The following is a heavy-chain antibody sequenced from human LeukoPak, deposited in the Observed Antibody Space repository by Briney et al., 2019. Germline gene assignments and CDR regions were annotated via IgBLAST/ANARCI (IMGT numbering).Heavy chain of an antibody. V-gene: IGHV3-74*01. CDR2: SDTEGSMT. CDR3: AREGSYLNSGGSYYLHWLDP. CDR1: GFTFSRYW. J-gene: IGHJ5*02. Sequence: GGSLRLSCAASGFTFSRYWMHWVRQAPGKGLEWVSYSDTEGSMTSYADSVKGRFTISRDNAKNTLHLEMHSLRVEDTAIYYCAREGSYLNSGGSYYLHWLDPWGQGTLVTVSS. D-gene: IGHD3-22*01.